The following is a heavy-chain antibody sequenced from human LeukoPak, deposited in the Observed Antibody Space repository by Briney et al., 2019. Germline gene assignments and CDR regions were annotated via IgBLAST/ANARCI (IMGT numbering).Heavy chain of an antibody. V-gene: IGHV3-9*01. J-gene: IGHJ4*02. CDR3: AKEISGGRAVDY. Sequence: GGSLRLSCAASGFTFDDYAMHWVRQAPGKGLEWVSGISWNSGSIDYADSVKGRFTISRDNAKNSLYLQMNSLRAEDTALYYCAKEISGGRAVDYWGQGTLVTVSS. D-gene: IGHD3-10*01. CDR2: ISWNSGSI. CDR1: GFTFDDYA.